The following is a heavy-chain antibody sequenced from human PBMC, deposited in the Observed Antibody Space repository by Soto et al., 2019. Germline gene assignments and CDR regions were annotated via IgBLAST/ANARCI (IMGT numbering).Heavy chain of an antibody. V-gene: IGHV1-2*02. D-gene: IGHD3-10*01. J-gene: IGHJ4*02. CDR1: GCTFTGYY. Sequence: GASVKVSCKASGCTFTGYYMHWVRQAPGQGLEWMGWINPNSGGTNYAQKFQGRVTMTRDTSISTAYMELSRLRSDDTAVYYCARAFSGFGELLSDYFDYWGQGTLVTVSS. CDR2: INPNSGGT. CDR3: ARAFSGFGELLSDYFDY.